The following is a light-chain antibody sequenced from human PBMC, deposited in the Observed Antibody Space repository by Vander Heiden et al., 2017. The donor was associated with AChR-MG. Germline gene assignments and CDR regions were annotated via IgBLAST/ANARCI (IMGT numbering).Light chain of an antibody. CDR2: GAS. CDR1: QRVSSSY. J-gene: IGKJ4*01. V-gene: IGKV3-20*01. CDR3: QQDGSSPRT. Sequence: EMLLTQSPGTLSLSPGERATLPCRASQRVSSSYLAWYQQKPGQAPRLLIYGASSRATGIPDRFSGSGSGTDFTLTISRLEPEDFAVYYCQQDGSSPRTFGGGTKVEIK.